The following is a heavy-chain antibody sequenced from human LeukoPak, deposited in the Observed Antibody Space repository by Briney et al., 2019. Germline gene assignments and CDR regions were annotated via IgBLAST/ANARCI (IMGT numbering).Heavy chain of an antibody. CDR2: IIPIFGTA. J-gene: IGHJ4*02. V-gene: IGHV1-69*05. CDR1: GGTFSSYA. CDR3: ARVGSSSKEKPGRNYFDY. D-gene: IGHD6-6*01. Sequence: GASVKVSCKASGGTFSSYAISWVRQAPGQGLEWMGRIIPIFGTANYAQKFQGRVTITTDESTSTAYMELSSLRSEDTAVYYCARVGSSSKEKPGRNYFDYWGQGTLVTVSS.